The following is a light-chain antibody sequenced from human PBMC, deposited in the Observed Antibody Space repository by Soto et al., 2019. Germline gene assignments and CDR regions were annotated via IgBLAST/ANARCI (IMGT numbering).Light chain of an antibody. V-gene: IGKV3-15*01. J-gene: IGKJ3*01. CDR2: GAS. CDR3: QQYNNWPL. Sequence: EIVMTQSPATLSVSPGERATLSCRASQSISSNLAWYQQKPGQAPRLLIYGASTRATGIPARFSGGGSGTEFTLTISSLQSEDFAVYYCQQYNNWPLFGPGTKV. CDR1: QSISSN.